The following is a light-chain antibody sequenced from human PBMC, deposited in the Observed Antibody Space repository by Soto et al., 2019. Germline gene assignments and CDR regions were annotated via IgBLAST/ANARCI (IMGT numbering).Light chain of an antibody. CDR2: AAT. CDR1: QSIGSY. J-gene: IGKJ2*02. V-gene: IGKV1-39*01. CDR3: QQGYSYVCT. Sequence: DIQMTQSPSSLSASVGDRVTITCRASQSIGSYLHWYQQKPRTAPKLLIYAATTLQSLVPSRFSGSGSGTAFTLTISSLQPEDFATYYCQQGYSYVCTFGQGTKLEIK.